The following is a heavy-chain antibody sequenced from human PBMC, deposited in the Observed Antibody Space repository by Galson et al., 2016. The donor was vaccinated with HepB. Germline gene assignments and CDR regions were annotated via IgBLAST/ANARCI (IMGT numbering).Heavy chain of an antibody. V-gene: IGHV4-59*01. Sequence: SETLSLTCNVSGGSISSYFWSWIRQPPGKGLEWIGYIYKSGSTNYSPSLKGRVTVSVDTSKNQFSLQLRSATAADTAVYFCARGVTGTPYFDFWGQGALVTVSS. J-gene: IGHJ4*02. CDR2: IYKSGST. CDR1: GGSISSYF. D-gene: IGHD2-21*02. CDR3: ARGVTGTPYFDF.